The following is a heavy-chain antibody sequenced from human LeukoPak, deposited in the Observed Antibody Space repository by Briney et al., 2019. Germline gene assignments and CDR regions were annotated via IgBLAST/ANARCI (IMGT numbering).Heavy chain of an antibody. V-gene: IGHV1-69*01. J-gene: IGHJ4*02. D-gene: IGHD2-15*01. Sequence: SVKVSCKASGGTFSNYAISWVRQAPGQVLEWMGGIIPIFGTANYAQKFQGRVTITADESTSTAYMELSSLRSEDTAVYYCARDGDCSGGSCYSFDYWGQGTLVTVSS. CDR2: IIPIFGTA. CDR3: ARDGDCSGGSCYSFDY. CDR1: GGTFSNYA.